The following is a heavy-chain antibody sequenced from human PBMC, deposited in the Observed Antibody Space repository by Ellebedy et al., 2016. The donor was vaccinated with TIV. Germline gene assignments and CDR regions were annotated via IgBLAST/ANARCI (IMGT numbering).Heavy chain of an antibody. J-gene: IGHJ4*02. CDR2: ISSSSSYI. D-gene: IGHD4-17*01. CDR1: GFTFSSYS. CDR3: TRIRRGGDYLDY. V-gene: IGHV3-21*01. Sequence: GESLKISCAASGFTFSSYSMNWVRQAPGKGLEWVSYISSSSSYIYYADSVMGRFTISRDNAKNSLYLQMNSLRAEDTAVYYCTRIRRGGDYLDYWGQGTLVTVSS.